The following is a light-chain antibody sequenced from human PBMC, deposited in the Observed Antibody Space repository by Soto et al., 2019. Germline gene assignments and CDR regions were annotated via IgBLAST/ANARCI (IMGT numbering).Light chain of an antibody. Sequence: EGVLAQSPGTLSLSPGERATLSCRASQSVTNNYLAWYQKRPGLAPRLLIYGASTRTAGIPDRFTGSGSGTDFTLTISRLEPEDFAVYYCQQYGTSRTFGQGTKVDVK. CDR1: QSVTNNY. V-gene: IGKV3-20*01. CDR3: QQYGTSRT. CDR2: GAS. J-gene: IGKJ1*01.